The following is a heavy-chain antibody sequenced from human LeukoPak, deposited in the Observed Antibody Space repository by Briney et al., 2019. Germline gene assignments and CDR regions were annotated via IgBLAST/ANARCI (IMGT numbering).Heavy chain of an antibody. CDR3: VRHMMVGAPAHFQH. CDR2: IDPRDSYT. V-gene: IGHV5-10-1*01. Sequence: PGESLKISCKGSGYSFTSYWISWVRQTPGKGLEWMGRIDPRDSYTNYSPSFQGHVTISADKSISTAYLQWSSLKASDTAMYYCVRHMMVGAPAHFQHWGQGTLVTVSS. J-gene: IGHJ1*01. D-gene: IGHD1-26*01. CDR1: GYSFTSYW.